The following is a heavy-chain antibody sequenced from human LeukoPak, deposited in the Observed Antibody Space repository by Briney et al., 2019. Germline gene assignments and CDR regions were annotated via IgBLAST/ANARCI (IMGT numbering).Heavy chain of an antibody. J-gene: IGHJ4*02. CDR2: IWYDGSNK. D-gene: IGHD6-19*01. Sequence: GGSLRLSCAASGFTFSSYGMAGGRQAPGKGLEWVAVIWYDGSNKYYADSVKGRFTISRDNSKNTMYLQMNSLRAEDTAVYYCARGYSSGDYFDYWGQGTLVTVSS. V-gene: IGHV3-33*01. CDR1: GFTFSSYG. CDR3: ARGYSSGDYFDY.